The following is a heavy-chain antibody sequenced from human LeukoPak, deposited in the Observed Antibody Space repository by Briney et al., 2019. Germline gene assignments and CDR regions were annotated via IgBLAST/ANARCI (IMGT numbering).Heavy chain of an antibody. CDR1: GYSISSGYY. CDR2: IYHSGST. Sequence: SETLSLTCAVSGYSISSGYYWGGSRPPPGKGGEGIGIIYHSGSTDYKPSVKRRVNISRDTAKNKFYLKLNSVTAADPAVYYCASIPYDFWSGPLSYYFDYWGQGTLVTVSS. J-gene: IGHJ4*02. D-gene: IGHD3-3*01. V-gene: IGHV4-38-2*01. CDR3: ASIPYDFWSGPLSYYFDY.